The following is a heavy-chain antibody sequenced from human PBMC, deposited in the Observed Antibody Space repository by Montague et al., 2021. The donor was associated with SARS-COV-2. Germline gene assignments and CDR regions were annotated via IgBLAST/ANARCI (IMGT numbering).Heavy chain of an antibody. V-gene: IGHV3-48*03. CDR2: ISSSGITI. CDR1: GFTFSSYE. J-gene: IGHJ4*02. CDR3: ARDNYYYDTSGYPDY. Sequence: SLILSCAASGFTFSSYEMNWLRQAPGKGLEWVSYISSSGITIYYXDSVKGRFTIPRDNAKNSLYLQMNSLRAEDTAVYYCARDNYYYDTSGYPDYWGQGTLVTVSS. D-gene: IGHD3-22*01.